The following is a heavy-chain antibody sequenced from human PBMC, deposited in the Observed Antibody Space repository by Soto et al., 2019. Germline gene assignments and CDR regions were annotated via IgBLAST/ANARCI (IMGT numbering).Heavy chain of an antibody. Sequence: SVKVSCKASGGTFSSYAISWLLQSPGQVLEWMGGIIPIFGTANYAQKFQGRVTITADESTSTAYMELSSLRSEDTAVYYCASPYYYDSSGYLRYGMDVWGQGTTVTVSS. CDR3: ASPYYYDSSGYLRYGMDV. CDR2: IIPIFGTA. CDR1: GGTFSSYA. J-gene: IGHJ6*02. V-gene: IGHV1-69*13. D-gene: IGHD3-22*01.